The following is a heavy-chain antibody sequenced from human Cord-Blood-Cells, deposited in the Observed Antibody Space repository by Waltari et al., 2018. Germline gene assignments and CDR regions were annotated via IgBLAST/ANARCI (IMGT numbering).Heavy chain of an antibody. Sequence: QVQLQESGPGLVKPSETLSLTCAVSGYSISSGYYWGWIRQPPGKGLEWIGSIYHSGSTYDDPSLKSRVTISVDTSKNQFSLKLSSVTAADTAVYYCARVYSGYESYWYFDLWGRGTLVTVSS. V-gene: IGHV4-38-2*01. CDR2: IYHSGST. CDR3: ARVYSGYESYWYFDL. CDR1: GYSISSGYY. D-gene: IGHD5-12*01. J-gene: IGHJ2*01.